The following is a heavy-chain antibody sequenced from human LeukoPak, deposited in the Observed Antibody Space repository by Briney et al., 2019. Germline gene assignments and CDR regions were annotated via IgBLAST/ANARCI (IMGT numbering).Heavy chain of an antibody. Sequence: PSETLSLTCTVSGGSISSNSNYWGWIRQPPGKGLEWIGSIYHSETTYYSPSLKSRVTISVDTSKNQLYLKLNYVIAADTAVYYCARHLPNTSDYIVDWGQGTLVTVSS. CDR1: GGSISSNSNY. CDR2: IYHSETT. J-gene: IGHJ4*02. CDR3: ARHLPNTSDYIVD. D-gene: IGHD2-15*01. V-gene: IGHV4-39*01.